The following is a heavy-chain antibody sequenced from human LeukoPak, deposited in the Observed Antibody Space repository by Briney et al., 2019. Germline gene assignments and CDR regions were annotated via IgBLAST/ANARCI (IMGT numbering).Heavy chain of an antibody. J-gene: IGHJ4*02. CDR2: ISGSGGST. V-gene: IGHV3-23*01. D-gene: IGHD5-24*01. Sequence: LTGGSLRLSCAASGFTFSSYAMSWVRQAPGKGLEWVSAISGSGGSTYYADSVKGRFTISRDNSKNTLYLQMNSLRAEDTAVYYCAQHGSGTPCGYWGQGTLVTVSS. CDR3: AQHGSGTPCGY. CDR1: GFTFSSYA.